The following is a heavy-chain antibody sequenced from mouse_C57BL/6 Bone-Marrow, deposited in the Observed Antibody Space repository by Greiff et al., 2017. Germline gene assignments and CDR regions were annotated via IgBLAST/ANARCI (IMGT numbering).Heavy chain of an antibody. CDR3: ARDGDDDYDGYAMDY. D-gene: IGHD2-4*01. Sequence: EVQVVESGGGLVKPGGSLKLSCAASGFTFSSYAMSWVRQTPEKRLEWVATISDGGSYTYYPDNVKGRFTSSRDNANNNLYLQMSHLKSEDTAMYYCARDGDDDYDGYAMDYWGQGTSVTVSS. CDR2: ISDGGSYT. V-gene: IGHV5-4*01. CDR1: GFTFSSYA. J-gene: IGHJ4*01.